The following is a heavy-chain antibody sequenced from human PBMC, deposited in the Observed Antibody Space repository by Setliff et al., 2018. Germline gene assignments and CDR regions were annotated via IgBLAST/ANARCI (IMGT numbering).Heavy chain of an antibody. J-gene: IGHJ4*02. CDR3: RFWSNYYKNDY. CDR2: INHSGSG. V-gene: IGHV4-34*01. CDR1: GVSISSYY. Sequence: PSETLSLTCNVSGVSISSYYWSWIRQPPGKGLEWFGEINHSGSGDYNPSFKGRVTISVDTSKKQFSLTLTSVTAADTAVYYCRFWSNYYKNDYWAQGTLVTVSS. D-gene: IGHD3-3*01.